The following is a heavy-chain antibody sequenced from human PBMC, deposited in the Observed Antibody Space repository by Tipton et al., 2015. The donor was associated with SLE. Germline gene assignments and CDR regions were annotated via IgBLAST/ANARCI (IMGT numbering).Heavy chain of an antibody. J-gene: IGHJ5*02. CDR2: IYYSGST. Sequence: TLSLTCTVSGGSISSSSYYWGWIRQPPGKGLEWIGSIYYSGSTYYNPSLKSRVTISVDTSKNQFSLKLNSVTAADAAVYYCARSYSSPVGLSWGQGTLVTVSS. V-gene: IGHV4-39*01. D-gene: IGHD6-13*01. CDR3: ARSYSSPVGLS. CDR1: GGSISSSSYY.